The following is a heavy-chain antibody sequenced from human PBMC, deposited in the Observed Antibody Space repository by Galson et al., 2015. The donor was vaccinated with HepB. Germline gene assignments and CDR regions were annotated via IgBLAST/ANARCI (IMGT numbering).Heavy chain of an antibody. D-gene: IGHD2-15*01. CDR2: ITGSGGST. CDR3: AKVPNFYCSGGNCYFDY. CDR1: GFTFSSYA. J-gene: IGHJ4*02. Sequence: LRLSCAASGFTFSSYAMSWVRQAPGKGLEWVSGITGSGGSTYYADSVKGRLAISRDNSKNTLYLQMNSLRAEDTAIYYCAKVPNFYCSGGNCYFDYWGQGTLVTVSS. V-gene: IGHV3-23*01.